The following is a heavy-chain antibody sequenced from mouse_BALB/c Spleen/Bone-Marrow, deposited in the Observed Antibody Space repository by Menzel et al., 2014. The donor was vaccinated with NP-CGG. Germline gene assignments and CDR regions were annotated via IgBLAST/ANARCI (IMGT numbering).Heavy chain of an antibody. CDR3: ARGGNFAWFAY. Sequence: EVKVVESGGGLVQPGGSRKLSCAASGFTFSSFGMHWVRQAPEKGLEWVAYISSGSSTIYYADTVEGRFTISRDNPKNTLFLQMTSLRSEDTAMYYCARGGNFAWFAYWGQGTLGTVSA. V-gene: IGHV5-17*02. J-gene: IGHJ3*01. CDR1: GFTFSSFG. CDR2: ISSGSSTI. D-gene: IGHD2-1*01.